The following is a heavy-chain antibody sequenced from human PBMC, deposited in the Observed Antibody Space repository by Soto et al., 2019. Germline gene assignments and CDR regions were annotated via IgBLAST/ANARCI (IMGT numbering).Heavy chain of an antibody. CDR3: ASRRYGSSTSCYRVLGLYYYYYGMDV. CDR1: GGTFSSYA. D-gene: IGHD2-2*02. J-gene: IGHJ6*02. CDR2: SIPIFGTA. Sequence: QVQLVQSGAEVKKPGSSVKVSCKASGGTFSSYAISWVRQAPGQGLEWMGGSIPIFGTANYAQKFQGRVTITADESTSTAYMELSSLRSEDTAVYYCASRRYGSSTSCYRVLGLYYYYYGMDVWGQGTTVTVSS. V-gene: IGHV1-69*01.